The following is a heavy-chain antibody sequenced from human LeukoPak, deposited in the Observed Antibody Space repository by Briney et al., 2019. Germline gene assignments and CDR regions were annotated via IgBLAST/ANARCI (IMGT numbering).Heavy chain of an antibody. CDR3: ARDGYSSGWRN. D-gene: IGHD6-19*01. V-gene: IGHV1-24*01. CDR2: FDPEDGET. CDR1: GYTLTELS. J-gene: IGHJ4*02. Sequence: ASVKVSCKVSGYTLTELSMHWVRQAPGKGLEWMGGFDPEDGETIYAQKFQGRVTITADESTSTAYMELSSLRSEDTAVYYCARDGYSSGWRNWGQGTLVTVSS.